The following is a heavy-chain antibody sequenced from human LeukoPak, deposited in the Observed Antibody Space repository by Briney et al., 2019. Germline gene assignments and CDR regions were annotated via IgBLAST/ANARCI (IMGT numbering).Heavy chain of an antibody. CDR2: IRNKANSYTT. CDR1: GFTFSDHY. D-gene: IGHD3-16*02. J-gene: IGHJ6*02. CDR3: ASGDYDYVWGSYRYDGYYGMDV. Sequence: PGGSLRLSCAASGFTFSDHYMDWVRQAPGKGLEWVARIRNKANSYTTEYAASVKGRFTIARDDSKTSLFLQMNSLKTEDTAVYYCASGDYDYVWGSYRYDGYYGMDVWGQGTTVTVSS. V-gene: IGHV3-72*01.